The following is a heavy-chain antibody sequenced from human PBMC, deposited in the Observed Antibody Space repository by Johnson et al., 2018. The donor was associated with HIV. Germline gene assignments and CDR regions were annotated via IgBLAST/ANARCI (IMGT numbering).Heavy chain of an antibody. CDR1: GFTVSSNY. CDR2: IYSGGST. CDR3: ARSITMIVGAFDI. V-gene: IGHV3-53*01. D-gene: IGHD3-22*01. Sequence: VQLVESGGGLIQPGGSLRLSCAASGFTVSSNYMSWVRQAPGKGLEWVSVIYSGGSTYYADSVKGRFTISRDNSKNTLYLQMKSLRAGDTAVYYCARSITMIVGAFDIWGQGTVVTVSS. J-gene: IGHJ3*02.